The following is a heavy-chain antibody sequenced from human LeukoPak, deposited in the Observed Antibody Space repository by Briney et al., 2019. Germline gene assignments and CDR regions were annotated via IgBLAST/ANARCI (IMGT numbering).Heavy chain of an antibody. D-gene: IGHD2-15*01. CDR2: VWYDGSNN. V-gene: IGHV3-33*01. Sequence: GSSLRLSCAASGFTFSTYCMRWVRQAPGKGLEWVADVWYDGSNNYYADSVKGRFTISRDNSKNTVFLQMNSLRAQDTGVYYCVRVSRMLQWFFGPWGEKTLLIVSS. CDR3: VRVSRMLQWFFGP. J-gene: IGHJ5*02. CDR1: GFTFSTYC.